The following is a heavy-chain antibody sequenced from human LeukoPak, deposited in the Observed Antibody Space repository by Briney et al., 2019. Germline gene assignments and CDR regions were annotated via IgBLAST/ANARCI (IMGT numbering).Heavy chain of an antibody. CDR2: IYTSGNT. V-gene: IGHV4-4*09. J-gene: IGHJ4*02. CDR1: GGSISSYY. Sequence: SETLSLTCTVSGGSISSYYWSWIRQPPGKGLERIGYIYTSGNTNYNPSLKSRVTISVDTSKNQFSLKLSSVTAADTAVYYCARSSYYYDISGYYYHDYWGQGTLVTVSS. D-gene: IGHD3-22*01. CDR3: ARSSYYYDISGYYYHDY.